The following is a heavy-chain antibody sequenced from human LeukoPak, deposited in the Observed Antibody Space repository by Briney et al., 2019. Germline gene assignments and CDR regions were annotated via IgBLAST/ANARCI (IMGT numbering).Heavy chain of an antibody. Sequence: PGGSLRLSCAASGFTFSSYAMHWVRQAPGKGLEWVAVISYDGSNKYYADSVKGRFTISRDNSKNTLYLQMNSLRAEDTAVYYCARDLCSTTSCFDYWGQGTLVSVSS. CDR1: GFTFSSYA. CDR2: ISYDGSNK. D-gene: IGHD2-2*01. CDR3: ARDLCSTTSCFDY. V-gene: IGHV3-30*04. J-gene: IGHJ4*02.